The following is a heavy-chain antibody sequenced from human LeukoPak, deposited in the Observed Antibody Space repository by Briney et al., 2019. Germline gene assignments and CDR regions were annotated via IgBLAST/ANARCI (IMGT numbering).Heavy chain of an antibody. CDR1: GYTFTGYY. Sequence: ASVKVSCKASGYTFTGYYMHWVRQAPGQGLEWMGWINPNSGGTNYAQKFQGRVTMTRDTSTSTVYMELSSLRSEDTAVYYCASSIRDSSSWYGGDSSGPGDYWGQGTLVTVSS. J-gene: IGHJ4*02. V-gene: IGHV1-2*02. CDR3: ASSIRDSSSWYGGDSSGPGDY. D-gene: IGHD6-13*01. CDR2: INPNSGGT.